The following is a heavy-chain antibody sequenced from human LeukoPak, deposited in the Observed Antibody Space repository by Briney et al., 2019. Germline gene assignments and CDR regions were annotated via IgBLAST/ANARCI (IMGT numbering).Heavy chain of an antibody. CDR3: AIHGGGFGSGTYYNFDY. CDR1: GGSISSYF. J-gene: IGHJ4*02. V-gene: IGHV4-59*08. D-gene: IGHD3-10*01. Sequence: PSETLSLTCTVSGGSISSYFWSWIRQPPGKGLEWIGYIYYSGSTNYNPSLKSRVTISVDTSMHQFSLKLTSVTAADTAVYYCAIHGGGFGSGTYYNFDYWGQGTLVTVSS. CDR2: IYYSGST.